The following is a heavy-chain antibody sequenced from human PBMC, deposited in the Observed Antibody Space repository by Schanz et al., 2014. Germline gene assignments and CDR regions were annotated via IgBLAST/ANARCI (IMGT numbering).Heavy chain of an antibody. Sequence: QVQLVQSGDEVKKPGASVKVSCKTSGYTFSDYGITWVRQAPGQGLEWVGWISPYTGNTHYFDKMEGRVTMTTDTSTSTAYMELRNLRSDDTAVYYCARAKRVGDMDVWGQGTTVTVSS. D-gene: IGHD3-10*01. V-gene: IGHV1-18*01. CDR3: ARAKRVGDMDV. CDR1: GYTFSDYG. CDR2: ISPYTGNT. J-gene: IGHJ6*02.